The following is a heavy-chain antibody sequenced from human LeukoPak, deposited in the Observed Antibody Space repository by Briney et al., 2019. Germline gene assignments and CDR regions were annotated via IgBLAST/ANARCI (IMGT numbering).Heavy chain of an antibody. CDR3: AREGRSNYVRDWFDP. J-gene: IGHJ5*02. Sequence: ASVKVSCKASGYSFIGCYVHWLRQAPGQGPEWMGRINPNTGDTNYAQKFQGRVTMTRDTSINTAYMELSRLRSDDTAVYYCAREGRSNYVRDWFDPWGQGTLVTVSS. CDR1: GYSFIGCY. D-gene: IGHD4-11*01. V-gene: IGHV1-2*02. CDR2: INPNTGDT.